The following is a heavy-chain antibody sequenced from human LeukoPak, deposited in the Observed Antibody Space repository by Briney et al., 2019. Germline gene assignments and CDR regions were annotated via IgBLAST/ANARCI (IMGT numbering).Heavy chain of an antibody. CDR3: ARDKSSGYYIDC. J-gene: IGHJ4*02. Sequence: PGGSLRLSCAAPGYTLSSYEMNWVRQAPGKGLEWLSFISGSGSTRYYADSVKGRFTISRDNAKNSLYLQMNSLRAEDTAVCYCARDKSSGYYIDCWGQGTLVTVSS. D-gene: IGHD6-25*01. V-gene: IGHV3-48*03. CDR2: ISGSGSTR. CDR1: GYTLSSYE.